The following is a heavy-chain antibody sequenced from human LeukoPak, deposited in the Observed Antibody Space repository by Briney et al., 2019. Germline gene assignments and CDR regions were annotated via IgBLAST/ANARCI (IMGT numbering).Heavy chain of an antibody. CDR3: ARDPVKGDLDY. CDR2: IYYSGST. V-gene: IGHV4-39*07. D-gene: IGHD3-16*01. Sequence: PSETLSLTCTVSGGSISSSSYYWGWIRQPPGKGLEWIGSIYYSGSTYYNPSLKSRVTISVDTSKNQFSLKLSSVTAADTAVYYCARDPVKGDLDYWGQGTLVTVSS. CDR1: GGSISSSSYY. J-gene: IGHJ4*02.